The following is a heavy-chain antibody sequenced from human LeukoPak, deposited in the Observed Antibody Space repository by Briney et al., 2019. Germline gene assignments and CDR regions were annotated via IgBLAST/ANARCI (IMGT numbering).Heavy chain of an antibody. J-gene: IGHJ4*02. CDR3: ARGWCSGGSCYGDFDY. CDR2: MNPNSGNT. Sequence: ASVKVSCRASGYTFTSYDINWVRQATGQGLEWVGWMNPNSGNTGYAQKFQGRVTMTRNTSISTAYMELSSLRSEDTAVYYCARGWCSGGSCYGDFDYWGQGTLVTVSS. D-gene: IGHD2-15*01. V-gene: IGHV1-8*01. CDR1: GYTFTSYD.